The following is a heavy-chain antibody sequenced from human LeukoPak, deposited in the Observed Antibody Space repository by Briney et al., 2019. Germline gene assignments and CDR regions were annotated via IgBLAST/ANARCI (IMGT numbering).Heavy chain of an antibody. CDR2: ISNSGST. D-gene: IGHD1-1*01. J-gene: IGHJ3*02. V-gene: IGHV4-4*07. CDR1: GDSISRYY. CDR3: ARALETGNDALDI. Sequence: SDTLSLTCTVSGDSISRYYWSWIRQPAGKGLEWIGRISNSGSTKYNPSLNSRVTMSVDTSKNQLSLRLSSVTATDTATYYCARALETGNDALDIWGQGTVVTVSS.